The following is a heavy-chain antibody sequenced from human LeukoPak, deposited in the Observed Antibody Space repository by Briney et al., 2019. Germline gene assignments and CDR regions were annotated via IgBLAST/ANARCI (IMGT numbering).Heavy chain of an antibody. Sequence: GASVKVSCKASGYTFTGYYMHWVRQAPGQGLEWMGRINPNSGGTNYVQKFQGRVTMTRDTSISTAYMELSRLRSDDTAVYYCARSEGLGSGYYYWGQGTLVTVSS. CDR3: ARSEGLGSGYYY. D-gene: IGHD3-22*01. CDR1: GYTFTGYY. CDR2: INPNSGGT. V-gene: IGHV1-2*06. J-gene: IGHJ4*02.